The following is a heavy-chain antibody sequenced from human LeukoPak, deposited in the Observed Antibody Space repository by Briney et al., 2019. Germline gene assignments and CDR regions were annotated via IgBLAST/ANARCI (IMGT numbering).Heavy chain of an antibody. V-gene: IGHV1-2*02. CDR1: GYTFTGYY. D-gene: IGHD2-15*01. CDR3: ARTGDIVVVPTVYYYYYYGMDV. Sequence: ASVKVSCKASGYTFTGYYMHWVRQAPGQGLEWMGWINPSSGGTNYAQKFQGRVTMTRDTSISTAYMELSRLRSDDTAVYYCARTGDIVVVPTVYYYYYYGMDVWGQGTTVTVSS. J-gene: IGHJ6*02. CDR2: INPSSGGT.